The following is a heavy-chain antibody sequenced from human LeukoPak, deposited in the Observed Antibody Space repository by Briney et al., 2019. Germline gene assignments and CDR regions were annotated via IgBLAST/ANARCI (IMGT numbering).Heavy chain of an antibody. D-gene: IGHD1-1*01. CDR1: GGSISSSSYY. V-gene: IGHV4-39*01. CDR2: FFYSGRT. CDR3: ARHQGGTTYDY. Sequence: SETLSLTCTVSGGSISSSSYYWGWIRQPPGKGLEWIGSFFYSGRTYYNPSLKSRVTISVDTSKSQFSLKLTSVAAADTAVYYCARHQGGTTYDYWGQGTLVTDSS. J-gene: IGHJ4*02.